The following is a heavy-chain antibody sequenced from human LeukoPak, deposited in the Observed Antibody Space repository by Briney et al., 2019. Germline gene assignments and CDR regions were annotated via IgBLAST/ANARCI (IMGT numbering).Heavy chain of an antibody. CDR1: GGSISSSNW. Sequence: PSETLSLTCAVSGGSISSSNWWSWVRQPPGKGLEWIGEIYHGGSTNYNPSLKSRITISVDMSKNQFSLKLSSVTAADTAVYYCASVNDYGDPLPRYMDVWGKGTTVTISS. CDR2: IYHGGST. D-gene: IGHD4-17*01. V-gene: IGHV4-4*02. CDR3: ASVNDYGDPLPRYMDV. J-gene: IGHJ6*03.